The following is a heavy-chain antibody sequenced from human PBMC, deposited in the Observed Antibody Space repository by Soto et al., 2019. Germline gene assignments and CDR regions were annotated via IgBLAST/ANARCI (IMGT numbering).Heavy chain of an antibody. D-gene: IGHD2-21*01. CDR2: ITSNGGNT. CDR1: GFTFSSYA. CDR3: ARRIPFGYGMDV. V-gene: IGHV3-64*01. J-gene: IGHJ6*02. Sequence: GGPLRLSCAASGFTFSSYAMHWVRQAPGKGLEYVSVITSNGGNTDYASSVKGRFTISRDNSKNTLYLQMGSLRAEDMAVYYCARRIPFGYGMDVWGQGTTVTVSS.